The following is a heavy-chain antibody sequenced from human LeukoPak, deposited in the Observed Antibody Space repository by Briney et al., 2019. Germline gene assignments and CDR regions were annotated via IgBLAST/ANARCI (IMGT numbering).Heavy chain of an antibody. CDR1: GGSFSGYY. CDR2: INHSGST. V-gene: IGHV4-34*01. Sequence: SETLSLTCAVYGGSFSGYYWSWIRQPPGKGLEWIGEINHSGSTNYNPSLKSRVTISVDTSKNQFSLKLSSVTAADTAVYYCASHSYCSGGSCYSFWFDPWGQGTLVTVSS. D-gene: IGHD2-15*01. J-gene: IGHJ5*02. CDR3: ASHSYCSGGSCYSFWFDP.